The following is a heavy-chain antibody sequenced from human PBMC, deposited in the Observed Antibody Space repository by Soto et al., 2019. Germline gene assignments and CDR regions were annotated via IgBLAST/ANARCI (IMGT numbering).Heavy chain of an antibody. D-gene: IGHD3-9*01. V-gene: IGHV3-23*01. CDR2: IRDNGSNT. J-gene: IGHJ4*02. CDR3: AKASALRYFDWYFDY. Sequence: GGSLRLSCAASGFTFSSYAMHWVRQAPGKGLEWVSAIRDNGSNTYYADSVKGRFTISRDNSKNTLYLQMNSLRAEDTAVYYCAKASALRYFDWYFDYWGQGTLVTVSS. CDR1: GFTFSSYA.